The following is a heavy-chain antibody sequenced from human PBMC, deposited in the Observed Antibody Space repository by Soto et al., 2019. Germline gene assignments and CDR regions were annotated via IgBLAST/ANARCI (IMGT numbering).Heavy chain of an antibody. J-gene: IGHJ5*02. V-gene: IGHV4-31*03. D-gene: IGHD1-20*01. CDR2: INYSGST. CDR3: ARVGGINSFDT. Sequence: QVQLQESGPGLVKPSQTLSLTCTVSGGSISSGGYYWSWIRQHPGKGLEWIGYINYSGSTYFNPSLKSRVTVSVDTSKNQFSRKLSTVTAADTAVYYCARVGGINSFDTWGQGTLVTVSS. CDR1: GGSISSGGYY.